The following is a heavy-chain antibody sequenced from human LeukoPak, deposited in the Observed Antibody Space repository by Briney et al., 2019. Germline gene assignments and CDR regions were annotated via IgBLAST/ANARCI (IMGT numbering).Heavy chain of an antibody. Sequence: ASVKVSCKASGGTFSSYAISWVRQAPGQGLEWMGRIIPILGIANYAQKFQGRVTITADKSTSTAYMELSSLRSADTAVYYCARDGEETYYYDSSGYYYGWFDPWGQGTLVTVSS. V-gene: IGHV1-69*04. CDR2: IIPILGIA. CDR3: ARDGEETYYYDSSGYYYGWFDP. J-gene: IGHJ5*02. D-gene: IGHD3-22*01. CDR1: GGTFSSYA.